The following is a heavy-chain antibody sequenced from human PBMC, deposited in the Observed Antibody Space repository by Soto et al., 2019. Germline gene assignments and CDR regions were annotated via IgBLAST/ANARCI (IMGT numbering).Heavy chain of an antibody. V-gene: IGHV4-4*02. J-gene: IGHJ4*02. Sequence: QVQLQESGPGLVKPSGTLSLTCAVSSGSISSSNWWSWVRQPPGKGLEWIGEIYHSGSTNYNPSLKSRDTISVDKSKNQFSLKLSSVTAADTAVYYCAREMATVTYFDYWGQGTLVTVSS. CDR1: SGSISSSNW. D-gene: IGHD4-17*01. CDR2: IYHSGST. CDR3: AREMATVTYFDY.